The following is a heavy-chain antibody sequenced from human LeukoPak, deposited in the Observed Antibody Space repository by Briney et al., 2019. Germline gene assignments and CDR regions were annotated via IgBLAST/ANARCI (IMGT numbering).Heavy chain of an antibody. Sequence: SQTLSLTCAISGDSFSRNSAAWNWIKQSPSRGLEWLGRTYYRSKWYNDYAVSVKSRITLTPDTSKNQFSLQLNSVTPEDTAVYYCARVNYYGSGIHFDYWGEGTLASLSS. CDR1: GDSFSRNSAA. V-gene: IGHV6-1*01. D-gene: IGHD3-10*01. CDR3: ARVNYYGSGIHFDY. CDR2: TYYRSKWYN. J-gene: IGHJ4*02.